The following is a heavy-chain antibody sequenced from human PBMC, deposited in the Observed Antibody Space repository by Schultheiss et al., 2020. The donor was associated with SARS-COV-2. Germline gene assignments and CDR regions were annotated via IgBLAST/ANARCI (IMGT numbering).Heavy chain of an antibody. CDR1: GGSISSGGYY. CDR3: ARGLGNLYYGMDV. Sequence: SETLSLTCTVSGGSISSGGYYWSWIRQPAGKGLEWIGRIYTSGSTNYNPSLKSRVTMSVDTSKNQFSLKLSSVTAADTAVYYCARGLGNLYYGMDVWGQGTTVTVSS. CDR2: IYTSGST. V-gene: IGHV4-61*02. J-gene: IGHJ6*02.